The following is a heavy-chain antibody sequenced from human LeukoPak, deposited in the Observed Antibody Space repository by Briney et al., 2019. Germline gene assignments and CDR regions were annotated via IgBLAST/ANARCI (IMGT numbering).Heavy chain of an antibody. Sequence: SETLSLTCTVSGGSIGSSSYYWGWIRQPPGKGLEWIGSIYYSGSTYYNPSLKSRVTISVDTSKNQFSLKLSSVTAADTAVYYCARRVIRYFDWLPHNWFDPWGQGTLVTVSS. CDR3: ARRVIRYFDWLPHNWFDP. J-gene: IGHJ5*02. CDR1: GGSIGSSSYY. V-gene: IGHV4-39*01. CDR2: IYYSGST. D-gene: IGHD3-9*01.